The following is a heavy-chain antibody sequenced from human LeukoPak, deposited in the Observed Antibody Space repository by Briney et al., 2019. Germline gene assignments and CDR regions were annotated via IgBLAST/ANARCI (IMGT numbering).Heavy chain of an antibody. J-gene: IGHJ4*02. CDR3: AKDHRRDGYNFDRY. D-gene: IGHD5-24*01. V-gene: IGHV3-33*06. Sequence: SLSLSCATFGFTFSSYGMHWVRQAPGQGLQWVAVIWYAGSNKYYADSVKGRFTISRDNCKNTLYLQMNSLIAEDTAVYYCAKDHRRDGYNFDRYWGQGTLVTVSS. CDR1: GFTFSSYG. CDR2: IWYAGSNK.